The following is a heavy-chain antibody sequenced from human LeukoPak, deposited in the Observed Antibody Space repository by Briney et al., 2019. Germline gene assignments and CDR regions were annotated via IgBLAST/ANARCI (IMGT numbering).Heavy chain of an antibody. CDR3: AKDSCSSTSCYEDF. CDR1: GFTFSNYG. V-gene: IGHV3-30*18. D-gene: IGHD2-2*01. J-gene: IGHJ4*02. Sequence: GRSLRLSCAASGFTFSNYGMHWVRQAPGKGLAWVAVISHDGSNKYYSDSVKGRFTISRDNSKNTLYLQMNSLRAEDTGVYYCAKDSCSSTSCYEDFWGQGTLVTVSS. CDR2: ISHDGSNK.